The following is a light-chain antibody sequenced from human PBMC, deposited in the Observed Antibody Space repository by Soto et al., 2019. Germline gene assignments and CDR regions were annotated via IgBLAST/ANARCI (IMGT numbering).Light chain of an antibody. J-gene: IGLJ1*01. V-gene: IGLV2-8*01. CDR2: EVT. CDR1: SSDVGGYNY. Sequence: QTVLTAPPSASGSPGQPVAISCTGASSDVGGYNYVSWYKQHPGKAPKLMIYEVTERPSGVPHRFPGSKSCNTASLTVSGLQGEDEADYYCSSSAGSSNVFGTRTKVTV. CDR3: SSSAGSSNV.